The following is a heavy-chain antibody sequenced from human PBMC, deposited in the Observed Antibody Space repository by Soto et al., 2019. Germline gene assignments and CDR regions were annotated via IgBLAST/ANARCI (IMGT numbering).Heavy chain of an antibody. Sequence: SETLSLTCTVSGGSISSGSYYWSWLRQPPGKGLEWIGYIYYSGSTNYNPSLKSRVTISVDTSKNQFSLKLSSVTAADTAVYYCARDARPSSGSRAWFEPWGQGTLVTVSS. V-gene: IGHV4-61*01. CDR1: GGSISSGSYY. CDR2: IYYSGST. CDR3: ARDARPSSGSRAWFEP. J-gene: IGHJ5*02. D-gene: IGHD6-19*01.